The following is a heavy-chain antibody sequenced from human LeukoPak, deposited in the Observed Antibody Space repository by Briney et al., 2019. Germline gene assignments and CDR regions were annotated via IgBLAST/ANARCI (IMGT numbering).Heavy chain of an antibody. CDR3: ARDTLDY. CDR1: GFTFSSYA. V-gene: IGHV3-30*01. Sequence: GRSLRLSCAASGFTFSSYAMHWVRQAPGKGLEWVAVISYDGSNKYYADSVKGRFTISRDNSKNTLYLQMNSPRAEDTAVYYCARDTLDYWGQGTLVTVSS. J-gene: IGHJ4*02. CDR2: ISYDGSNK.